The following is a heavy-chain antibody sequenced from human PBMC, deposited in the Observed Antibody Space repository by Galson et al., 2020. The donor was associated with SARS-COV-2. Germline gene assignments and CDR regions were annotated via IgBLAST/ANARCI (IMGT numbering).Heavy chain of an antibody. CDR1: GGSFSGYY. V-gene: IGHV4-34*01. D-gene: IGHD2-21*02. J-gene: IGHJ6*04. Sequence: SETLSLTCAVYGGSFSGYYWSWIRQPPGKGLEWIGEINHSGSTNYNPSPKSRVTISVDTSKNQFSLKLSSVTAADTAVYYCARAHAAYCGGDCYSPYYYYYYGMDGWGEGSTVTVSS. CDR3: ARAHAAYCGGDCYSPYYYYYYGMDG. CDR2: INHSGST.